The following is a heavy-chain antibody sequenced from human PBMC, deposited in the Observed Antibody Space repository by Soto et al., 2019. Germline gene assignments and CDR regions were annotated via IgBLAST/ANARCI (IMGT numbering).Heavy chain of an antibody. CDR3: AKEATTGTTYYGMDV. D-gene: IGHD1-1*01. CDR1: GFTFSSYG. J-gene: IGHJ6*02. Sequence: GGSLRLSCAASGFTFSSYGMHWVRQAPGKGLEWVAVISYDGSNKYYADSVKGRFTISRDNSKNTLYLQMNSLRAEDTAVYYCAKEATTGTTYYGMDVWGQGTTVTVSS. V-gene: IGHV3-30*18. CDR2: ISYDGSNK.